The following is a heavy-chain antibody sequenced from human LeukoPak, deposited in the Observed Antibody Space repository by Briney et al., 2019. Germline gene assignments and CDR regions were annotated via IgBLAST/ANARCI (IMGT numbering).Heavy chain of an antibody. Sequence: PGGSLRLSCAASGFTFSSYAMHWVRQAPGKGLEWVAVISYDGSNKHYVDSVKGRFTISRDNSKNTLYLQMNSLRAEDTAVYYCARERSRDGYNQDAFDIWGQGTMVTVSS. V-gene: IGHV3-30*01. CDR2: ISYDGSNK. D-gene: IGHD5-24*01. CDR1: GFTFSSYA. J-gene: IGHJ3*02. CDR3: ARERSRDGYNQDAFDI.